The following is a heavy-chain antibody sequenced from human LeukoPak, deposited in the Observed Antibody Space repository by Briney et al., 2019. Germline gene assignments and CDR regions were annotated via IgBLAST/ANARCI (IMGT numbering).Heavy chain of an antibody. CDR3: AREFGTAAGNLDY. CDR1: GFTFSSYA. Sequence: PGRSLRLSCAASGFTFSSYAMHWVRQAPGKGLEWVAVISYDGSNKYYADSVKGRFTISRDNSKNTLYLQMNSLIAEDTAVYYCAREFGTAAGNLDYWGQGTLVTVSS. CDR2: ISYDGSNK. D-gene: IGHD6-13*01. J-gene: IGHJ4*02. V-gene: IGHV3-30-3*01.